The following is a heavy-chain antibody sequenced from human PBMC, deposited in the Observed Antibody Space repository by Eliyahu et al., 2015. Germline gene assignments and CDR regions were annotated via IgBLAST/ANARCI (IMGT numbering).Heavy chain of an antibody. J-gene: IGHJ4*02. D-gene: IGHD1-26*01. CDR1: GYXFXTYX. CDR3: ARRRGLSGSYAFDY. V-gene: IGHV1-46*01. Sequence: QVQLVQSGAEVKKPGASVKVSXKASGYXFXTYXMHWVRQAPGQGLEWMGIXNPSVGSTSYAQKFQGRVTMTRDMSTSTVYMELSSLRSEDTAVYYCARRRGLSGSYAFDYWGQGTLVTVSS. CDR2: XNPSVGST.